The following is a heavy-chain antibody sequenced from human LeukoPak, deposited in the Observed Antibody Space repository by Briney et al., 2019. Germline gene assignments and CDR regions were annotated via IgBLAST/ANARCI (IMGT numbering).Heavy chain of an antibody. CDR2: ISSSSSYI. CDR1: GFIFRNYG. V-gene: IGHV3-21*01. CDR3: ARGANNWDIVVVPAAIDY. J-gene: IGHJ4*02. D-gene: IGHD2-2*01. Sequence: GGSLRLSCAGSGFIFRNYGMHWVRQAPGKGLEWVSSISSSSSYIYYADSVKGRFTISRDNAKNSLYLQMNSLRAEDTAVYYCARGANNWDIVVVPAAIDYWGQGTLVTVSS.